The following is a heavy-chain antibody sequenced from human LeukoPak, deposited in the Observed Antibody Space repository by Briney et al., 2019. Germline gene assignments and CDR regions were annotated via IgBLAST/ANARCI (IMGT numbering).Heavy chain of an antibody. V-gene: IGHV4-39*01. D-gene: IGHD2-2*02. CDR2: IYYSGST. CDR3: ARRGRTVPATILDAFDI. Sequence: SETLSLTCTVSGGSISSSSYYWGWIRQPPGKGLEWIGHIYYSGSTYYNPSLKSRVTISVATSENQFSLKLSSVTAADTAVYYCARRGRTVPATILDAFDIWGQGTMVTVSS. CDR1: GGSISSSSYY. J-gene: IGHJ3*02.